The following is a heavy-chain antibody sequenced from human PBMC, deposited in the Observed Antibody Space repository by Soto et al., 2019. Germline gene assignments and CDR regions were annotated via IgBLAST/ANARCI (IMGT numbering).Heavy chain of an antibody. CDR1: GFTFSSYG. V-gene: IGHV3-30*18. J-gene: IGHJ4*02. CDR2: ISYDGSNN. CDR3: AKDIVKYTYGACDY. D-gene: IGHD5-18*01. Sequence: PGGSLRLSCAVSGFTFSSYGMYWVRQAPGKGLEWVAAISYDGSNNYHADSVKGRFTISRDNSKNTLYLQLNSLRTEDTAVYYCAKDIVKYTYGACDYWGQGVLVTVSS.